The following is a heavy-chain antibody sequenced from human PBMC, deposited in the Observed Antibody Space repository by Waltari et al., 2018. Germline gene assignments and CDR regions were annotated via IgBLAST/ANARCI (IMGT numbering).Heavy chain of an antibody. CDR3: ARPPYSTSPGDWSDP. CDR1: GFTFSSYA. J-gene: IGHJ5*02. CDR2: ISGSGGST. D-gene: IGHD6-6*01. V-gene: IGHV3-23*01. Sequence: EVQLLESGGGLVQPGGSLRLSCAASGFTFSSYAMSWVRQAPGKGLEWVSVISGSGGSTHYADPVKGRFTISRDNSKNTVYLQMNSLRGEDTAVYYCARPPYSTSPGDWSDPWGQGTLVTVSS.